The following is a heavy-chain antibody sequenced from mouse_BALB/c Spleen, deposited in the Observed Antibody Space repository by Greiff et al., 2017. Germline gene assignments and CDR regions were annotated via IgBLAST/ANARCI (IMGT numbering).Heavy chain of an antibody. V-gene: IGHV5-12-2*01. Sequence: EVKLVESGGGLVQPGGSLKLSCAASGFTFSSYTMSWVRQTPEKRLEWVAYISNGGGSTYYPDTVKGRFTISRDNAKNTLYLQMSSLKSEDTAMYYCARSRATLAWFAYWGQGTLVTVSA. J-gene: IGHJ3*01. CDR1: GFTFSSYT. CDR2: ISNGGGST. D-gene: IGHD3-1*01. CDR3: ARSRATLAWFAY.